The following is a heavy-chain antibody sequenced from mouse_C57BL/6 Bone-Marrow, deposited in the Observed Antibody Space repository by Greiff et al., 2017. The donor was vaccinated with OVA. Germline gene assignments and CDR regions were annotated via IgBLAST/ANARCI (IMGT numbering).Heavy chain of an antibody. CDR3: GGSGYYDGFDY. CDR2: IDPANGNT. CDR1: GFNIKDTY. Sequence: VQLQQSVAELVRPGASVKLSCTASGFNIKDTYMHWVKQRPEQGLEWIGRIDPANGNTKYAPKFPGKATITADTSSNTAYLQLSSLTSEDTSISCCGGSGYYDGFDYWGQGTTLTVSS. V-gene: IGHV14-3*01. D-gene: IGHD1-1*01. J-gene: IGHJ2*01.